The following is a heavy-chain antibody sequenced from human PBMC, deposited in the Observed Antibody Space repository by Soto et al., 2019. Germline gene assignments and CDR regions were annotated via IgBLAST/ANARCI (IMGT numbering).Heavy chain of an antibody. CDR1: GFTFSSYE. CDR3: ARYLYGGRIDY. Sequence: EVQLVESGGGLVQPGGSLRLSCAASGFTFSSYEMNWVRQAPGKGLEWVSYISSSGSTIYYADSVKGRFTISRDNAKNSLYLQMNSLSAEDTAVYYCARYLYGGRIDYWGQGTLVTVSS. J-gene: IGHJ4*02. V-gene: IGHV3-48*03. D-gene: IGHD4-17*01. CDR2: ISSSGSTI.